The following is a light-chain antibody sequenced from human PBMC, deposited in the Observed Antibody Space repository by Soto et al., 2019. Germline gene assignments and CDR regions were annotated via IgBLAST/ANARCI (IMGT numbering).Light chain of an antibody. Sequence: EIVLTQSPGTLSLSPGERATLSCRASQSVSSSYLAWYQQKPGQAPRLIIYGASSSATGIADRFSGSGSGEYFTIIISRLEHEDSAVYYCHQYDSSPLTFGGGTKVEIK. V-gene: IGKV3-20*01. CDR1: QSVSSSY. CDR3: HQYDSSPLT. J-gene: IGKJ4*01. CDR2: GAS.